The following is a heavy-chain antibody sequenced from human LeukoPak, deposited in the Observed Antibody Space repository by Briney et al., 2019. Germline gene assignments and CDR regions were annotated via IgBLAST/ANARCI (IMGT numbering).Heavy chain of an antibody. CDR2: IYTSGST. J-gene: IGHJ4*02. Sequence: SETLSLTCTVSGGSISSYYWSWIRQPAGKGLEWIGRIYTSGSTNYNPSLKSRVTMSVDTSKNQFSLKLSSVNAADTAVYYCARCDWGSTGYYFDYWGKGTLVTVSS. D-gene: IGHD7-27*01. CDR3: ARCDWGSTGYYFDY. CDR1: GGSISSYY. V-gene: IGHV4-4*07.